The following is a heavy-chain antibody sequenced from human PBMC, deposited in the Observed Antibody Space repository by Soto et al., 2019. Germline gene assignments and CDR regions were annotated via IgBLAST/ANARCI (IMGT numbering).Heavy chain of an antibody. J-gene: IGHJ3*01. CDR3: AKDVEVTEATSFAFDV. Sequence: VQLLESGGGLVQPGPSLTLSWGGPGFPFEHYALAWVRQAPGKGLGWVSTLTASGHWTYSGDSGKGRFSISRDNSKNTLFLQMNNLGAEDTAVYYCAKDVEVTEATSFAFDVWGQGTPVTVSS. D-gene: IGHD1-26*01. CDR2: LTASGHWT. V-gene: IGHV3-23*01. CDR1: GFPFEHYA.